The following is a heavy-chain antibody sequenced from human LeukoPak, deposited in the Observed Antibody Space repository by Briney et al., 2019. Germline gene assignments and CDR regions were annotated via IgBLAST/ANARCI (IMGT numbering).Heavy chain of an antibody. J-gene: IGHJ6*02. CDR1: GGSISSSSYY. CDR3: ARDLKVFGFGDPRGYYYGMDV. Sequence: SETLSLTCTVSGGSISSSSYYWGWIRQPPGKGLEWIGSIYYSGSTYYNPPLKSRVTISVDTSKNQFSLKLSSVTAADTAVYYCARDLKVFGFGDPRGYYYGMDVWGQGTTVTVSS. D-gene: IGHD3-10*01. CDR2: IYYSGST. V-gene: IGHV4-39*07.